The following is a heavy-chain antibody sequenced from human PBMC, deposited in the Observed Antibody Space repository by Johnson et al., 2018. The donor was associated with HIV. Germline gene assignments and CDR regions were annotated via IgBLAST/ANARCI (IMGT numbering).Heavy chain of an antibody. V-gene: IGHV3-9*01. Sequence: VHLVESGGGLVQPGRSLRLSCAASGFTCDDYAMHWVRQVPGKGLEWVSGISWNSGSIGYADSVKGRFTISRDNAKNSLYVQMNSLRVEDTALYYCARELRGLGAFDIWGQGTMVTVSS. CDR2: ISWNSGSI. D-gene: IGHD4-23*01. J-gene: IGHJ3*02. CDR1: GFTCDDYA. CDR3: ARELRGLGAFDI.